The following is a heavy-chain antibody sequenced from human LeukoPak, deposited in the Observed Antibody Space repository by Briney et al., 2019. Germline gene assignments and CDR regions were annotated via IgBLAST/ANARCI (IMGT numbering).Heavy chain of an antibody. Sequence: GGSLRLSCAASGFSFDDYGMSWVRQAPGKGLEWVSLISGDGDRTPYADSVKGRFTISRDNDKNSLYLQMNSLTIEDTALYYCAKDRGYEVVFDPWGQGTLVAVSS. J-gene: IGHJ5*02. CDR2: ISGDGDRT. CDR3: AKDRGYEVVFDP. V-gene: IGHV3-43*02. D-gene: IGHD5-12*01. CDR1: GFSFDDYG.